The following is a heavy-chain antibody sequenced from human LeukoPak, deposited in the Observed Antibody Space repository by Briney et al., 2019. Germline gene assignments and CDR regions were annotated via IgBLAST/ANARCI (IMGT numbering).Heavy chain of an antibody. Sequence: ASVKVSCKASGYTFTSYGISWVRQAPGQGLEWMGGIIPIFGTANYAQKFQGRVTITTDESTSTAYMELSSLRSEDTAVYYCARGSIAADLRNWFDPWGQGTLVTVSS. D-gene: IGHD6-6*01. V-gene: IGHV1-69*05. CDR2: IIPIFGTA. J-gene: IGHJ5*02. CDR1: GYTFTSYG. CDR3: ARGSIAADLRNWFDP.